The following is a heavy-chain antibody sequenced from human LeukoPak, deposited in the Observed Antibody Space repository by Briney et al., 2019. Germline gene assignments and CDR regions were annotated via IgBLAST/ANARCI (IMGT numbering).Heavy chain of an antibody. V-gene: IGHV3-69-1*01. J-gene: IGHJ4*02. Sequence: GGSLRLSCTASGFSLRDYTMNWVRQAPGKGLEWLASISSSSYIYFANSVRGRFTISRDNAKNSLYLQMNSLRAEDTAVYYCAKHSPSRTATTEVPVDYWGQGTLVTVSS. CDR2: ISSSSYI. D-gene: IGHD1/OR15-1a*01. CDR3: AKHSPSRTATTEVPVDY. CDR1: GFSLRDYT.